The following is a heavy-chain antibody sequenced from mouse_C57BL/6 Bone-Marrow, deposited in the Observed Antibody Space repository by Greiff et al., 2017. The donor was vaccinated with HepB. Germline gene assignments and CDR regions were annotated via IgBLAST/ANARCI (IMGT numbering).Heavy chain of an antibody. CDR2: ISSGSSTI. D-gene: IGHD3-3*01. V-gene: IGHV5-17*01. CDR3: AREGDFAWFAY. Sequence: EVQRVESGGGLVKPGGSLKLSCAASGFTFSDYGMHWVRQAPEKGLEWVAYISSGSSTIYYADTVKGRFTISRDNAKNTLFLQMTSLRSEDTAMYDCAREGDFAWFAYWGQGTLVTVSA. J-gene: IGHJ3*01. CDR1: GFTFSDYG.